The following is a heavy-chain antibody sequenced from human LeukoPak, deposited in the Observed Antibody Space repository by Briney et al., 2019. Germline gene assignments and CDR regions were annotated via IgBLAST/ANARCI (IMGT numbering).Heavy chain of an antibody. J-gene: IGHJ4*02. V-gene: IGHV3-7*01. CDR1: RFTFSSYW. Sequence: PGGSLRLSCAASRFTFSSYWMSWVRQAPGKGLEWVANIKQDGSGKYYVDSVKGRFTISKDNAKNSLYLQMNSLRAEDTAVYYCARDKSGSSWYSLRYWGQGTLVTVSS. CDR3: ARDKSGSSWYSLRY. CDR2: IKQDGSGK. D-gene: IGHD6-13*01.